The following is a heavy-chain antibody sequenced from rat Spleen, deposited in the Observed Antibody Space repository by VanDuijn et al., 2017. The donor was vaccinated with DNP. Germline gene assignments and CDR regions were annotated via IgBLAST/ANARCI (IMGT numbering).Heavy chain of an antibody. D-gene: IGHD1-9*01. J-gene: IGHJ2*01. CDR3: ATTGITGFGY. CDR2: ISTSGGRT. CDR1: GFTFSDYY. Sequence: EVQLVESGGGLVQPGRSLKLSCAASGFTFSDYYMAWVRQAPKKGLEWVATISTSGGRTYYRDSVKGRFTISRDNAKSTLYLQMDSLRSEDTATYYCATTGITGFGYWGQGVMVTVSS. V-gene: IGHV5-25*01.